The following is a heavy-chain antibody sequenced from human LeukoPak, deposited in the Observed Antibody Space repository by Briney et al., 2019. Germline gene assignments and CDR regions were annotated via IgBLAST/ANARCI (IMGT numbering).Heavy chain of an antibody. J-gene: IGHJ6*03. CDR2: IYSGGST. D-gene: IGHD3-10*01. CDR1: GFTVSSNY. Sequence: GSLRLSFAASGFTVSSNYMSWVRQAPGKGLEWVSVIYSGGSTYYADSVKGRFTISRDNSKNTLYLQMNSLRAEDTAVYYCARDDGDSYYYMDVWGKGTTVTVSS. CDR3: ARDDGDSYYYMDV. V-gene: IGHV3-53*01.